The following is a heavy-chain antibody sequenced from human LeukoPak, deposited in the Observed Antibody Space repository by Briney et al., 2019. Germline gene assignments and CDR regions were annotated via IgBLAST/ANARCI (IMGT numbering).Heavy chain of an antibody. CDR2: IYTSGST. CDR1: GGSISSGSYY. J-gene: IGHJ4*02. V-gene: IGHV4-61*02. Sequence: PSQTLSLTCTVPGGSISSGSYYWSWIRQPAGEGLEWIGRIYTSGSTNYNPSLKSRVTISVDTSKNQFSLKLSSVTAADTAVYYCAVGFLEWLFDYWGQGTLVTVSS. D-gene: IGHD3-3*01. CDR3: AVGFLEWLFDY.